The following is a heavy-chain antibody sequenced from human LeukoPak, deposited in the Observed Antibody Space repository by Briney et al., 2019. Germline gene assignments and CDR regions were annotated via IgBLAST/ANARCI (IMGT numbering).Heavy chain of an antibody. D-gene: IGHD3-16*02. CDR2: INPNSGGT. Sequence: ASVKVSCKVSGYSLTDLSMHWVRQAPGQGLEWMGWINPNSGGTNYAQKFQGRVTMTRDTSISTAYMELSRLRSDDTAVYYCASAQGDYVWGSYRPLDYWGQGTLVTVSS. V-gene: IGHV1-2*02. CDR3: ASAQGDYVWGSYRPLDY. J-gene: IGHJ4*02. CDR1: GYSLTDLS.